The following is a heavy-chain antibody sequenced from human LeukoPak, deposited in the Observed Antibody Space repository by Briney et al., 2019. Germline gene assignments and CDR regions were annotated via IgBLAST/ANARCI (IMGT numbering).Heavy chain of an antibody. D-gene: IGHD2-2*01. V-gene: IGHV1-2*06. CDR3: ARDRGGYCSRSSCDDGWFDP. J-gene: IGHJ5*02. Sequence: ASVKVSCKASGYTFTSYDINWVRQATGQGLEWMGRINPNSGGTNYAQKFQGRVTMTRDTSISTAYMELSRLTSDDTAVYYCARDRGGYCSRSSCDDGWFDPWGQGTLVTVSS. CDR1: GYTFTSYD. CDR2: INPNSGGT.